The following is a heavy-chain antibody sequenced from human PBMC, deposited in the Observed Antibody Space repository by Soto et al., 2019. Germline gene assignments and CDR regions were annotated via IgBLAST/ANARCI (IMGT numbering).Heavy chain of an antibody. CDR2: INPDNGNT. CDR1: GYTFTRYT. D-gene: IGHD6-19*01. J-gene: IGHJ6*02. Sequence: ASVKVSCKASGYTFTRYTMNWVRQAPGQRLEWMGWINPDNGNTKSSQKFQERVTITRDKSTNTAYMELSGLRSEDTALYYCAANPRYSSGWYGASTSYYYGMDVWGQGTTVTVSS. CDR3: AANPRYSSGWYGASTSYYYGMDV. V-gene: IGHV1-3*01.